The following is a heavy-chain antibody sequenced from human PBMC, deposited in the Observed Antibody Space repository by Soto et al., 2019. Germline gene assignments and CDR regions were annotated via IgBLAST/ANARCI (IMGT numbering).Heavy chain of an antibody. CDR3: ARDQLEGNWFDP. Sequence: SELLSLTCAVCDGSISRGGYSWKWIRQPPGKGLEWIGYIYHSGSTLYNPSLKSRVTISVDKSKNQFSLKLTSVTAADTAVYYCARDQLEGNWFDPWGQGTLVTVSS. J-gene: IGHJ5*02. V-gene: IGHV4-30-2*01. CDR1: DGSISRGGYS. D-gene: IGHD1-1*01. CDR2: IYHSGST.